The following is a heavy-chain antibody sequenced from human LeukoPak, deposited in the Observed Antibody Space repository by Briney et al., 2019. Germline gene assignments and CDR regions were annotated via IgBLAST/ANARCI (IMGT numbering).Heavy chain of an antibody. CDR1: GGSISTGDYY. Sequence: SETLSLTCTVSGGSISTGDYYWGWIRQSPGKGLEWIGSIRYSGTTYYNPSLKSRVTLSVDTPKNQFSLKLSSVTPAADTTVYYCARQLGRGLWTFDFWGQGTLVTVSS. V-gene: IGHV4-39*01. CDR3: ARQLGRGLWTFDF. J-gene: IGHJ4*02. D-gene: IGHD7-27*01. CDR2: IRYSGTT.